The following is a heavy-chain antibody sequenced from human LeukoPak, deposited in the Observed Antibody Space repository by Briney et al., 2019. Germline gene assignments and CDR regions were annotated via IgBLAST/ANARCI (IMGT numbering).Heavy chain of an antibody. D-gene: IGHD3-22*01. CDR3: ARAPIGDSSGYYPLDY. CDR2: ISSSSSYI. V-gene: IGHV3-21*01. CDR1: GFTFSSYS. J-gene: IGHJ4*02. Sequence: GGSLRLSCAASGFTFSSYSMNWVRQAPGKGLEWVSSISSSSSYIYYADSVKGRFTISRDNAKNSLYLQMNSLRAEDTAVYYCARAPIGDSSGYYPLDYWGQGTLVTVSS.